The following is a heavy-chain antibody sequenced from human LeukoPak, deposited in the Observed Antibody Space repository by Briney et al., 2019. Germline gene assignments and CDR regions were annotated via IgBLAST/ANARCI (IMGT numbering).Heavy chain of an antibody. V-gene: IGHV3-7*01. CDR2: IKQDGSET. CDR3: ARDWPDQDGNYGLH. Sequence: GGSLRLSCAASGFSFTNYWMTWVRQAPGKGLEWVANIKQDGSETHYVDSVKGRFTISRDNAKNSLYLQMNSLRADDTAVYYCARDWPDQDGNYGLHWGQGTLVTVSS. D-gene: IGHD4-17*01. J-gene: IGHJ4*02. CDR1: GFSFTNYW.